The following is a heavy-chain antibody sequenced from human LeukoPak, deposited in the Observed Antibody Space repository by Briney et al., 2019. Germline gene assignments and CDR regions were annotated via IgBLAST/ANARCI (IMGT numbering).Heavy chain of an antibody. Sequence: GGSLRLSCAASGFTFSSYSMNWVRQAPGKGLEWVSSISSSSSYIYYADSVKGRFTISRDNAKNSLYLQMNSLRAEDTAVYYCARGKVWFGELGWGQGTLVTVSS. J-gene: IGHJ4*02. CDR3: ARGKVWFGELG. CDR1: GFTFSSYS. D-gene: IGHD3-10*01. V-gene: IGHV3-21*04. CDR2: ISSSSSYI.